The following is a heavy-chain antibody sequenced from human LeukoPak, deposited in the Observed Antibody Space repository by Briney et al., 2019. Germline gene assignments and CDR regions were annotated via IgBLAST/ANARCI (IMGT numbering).Heavy chain of an antibody. CDR1: GFTFSSYE. D-gene: IGHD1/OR15-1a*01. V-gene: IGHV3-48*03. CDR3: ARMFDWNTGLDY. Sequence: GGSLRLSCAASGFTFSSYEMNWVRQAPGKGLEWVSYISSSGNTIYYADSVKGRFTISRDNAKNSLYLQMNSLRAEDTAVYYCARMFDWNTGLDYWGQGTLVTVSS. J-gene: IGHJ4*02. CDR2: ISSSGNTI.